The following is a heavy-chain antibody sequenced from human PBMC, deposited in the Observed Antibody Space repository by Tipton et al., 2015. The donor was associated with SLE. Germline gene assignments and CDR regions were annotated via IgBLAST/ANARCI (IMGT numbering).Heavy chain of an antibody. D-gene: IGHD3-22*01. CDR3: AKLAPRYDSSGDDY. CDR1: GGSFSGYY. CDR2: INHSGST. V-gene: IGHV4-34*01. Sequence: TLSLTCAVYGGSFSGYYWSWIRQPPGKGLEWIGEINHSGSTNYNPSLKSRVTISVDTSKNHFSLRLSSVTAADTAVYYCAKLAPRYDSSGDDYWGQGTLVTVSS. J-gene: IGHJ4*02.